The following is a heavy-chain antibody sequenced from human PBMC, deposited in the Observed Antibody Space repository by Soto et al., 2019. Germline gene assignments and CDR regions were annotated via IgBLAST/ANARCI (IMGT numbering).Heavy chain of an antibody. CDR1: GFSFRSYA. CDR2: ISNGGSGT. CDR3: GSVFEY. J-gene: IGHJ4*02. V-gene: IGHV3-74*01. Sequence: PGGSLRLSCAASGFSFRSYAMSWVRQAPGKGLVWVSAISNGGSGTSYADSVKGRFTISRDNAKNTLYLQMDSLRAEDTGVYFCGSVFEYWGQGTPVTVSS.